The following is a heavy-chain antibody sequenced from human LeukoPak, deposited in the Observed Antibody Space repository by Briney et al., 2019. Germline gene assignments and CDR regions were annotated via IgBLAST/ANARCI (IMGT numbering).Heavy chain of an antibody. J-gene: IGHJ4*02. Sequence: GGSLRLPCAASGFTFSSYVMSWVRQAPGKGLEWVSAISGSGGSTYYADSVKGRFTISRDNSKNTLYLQMNSLRAEDTAVYYCARSSFWSGYANDYWGQGTLVTVSS. CDR3: ARSSFWSGYANDY. CDR2: ISGSGGST. CDR1: GFTFSSYV. V-gene: IGHV3-23*01. D-gene: IGHD3-3*01.